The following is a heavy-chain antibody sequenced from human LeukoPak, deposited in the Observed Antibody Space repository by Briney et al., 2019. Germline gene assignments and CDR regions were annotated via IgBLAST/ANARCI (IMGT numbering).Heavy chain of an antibody. D-gene: IGHD3-10*01. CDR1: GGSISSGSYY. CDR2: VYTSGST. V-gene: IGHV4-61*02. CDR3: ARTYYYDAFDI. Sequence: PSETLSLTCTVSGGSISSGSYYWSWIRQPAGKGLEWIGRVYTSGSTNYNPSLKSRVTISVDTSKNQFSLKLSSVTAADTAVYYCARTYYYDAFDIWGQGTMVTVSS. J-gene: IGHJ3*02.